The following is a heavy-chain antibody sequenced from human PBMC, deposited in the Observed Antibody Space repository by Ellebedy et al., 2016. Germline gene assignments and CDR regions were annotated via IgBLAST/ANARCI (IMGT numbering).Heavy chain of an antibody. D-gene: IGHD3-3*01. CDR1: GFTFSSYW. CDR2: INSDGSST. J-gene: IGHJ6*02. Sequence: GESLKISXAASGFTFSSYWMHWVRQAPGKGLVWVSRINSDGSSTSYADSVKDRFTISRDNAKNTLYLQMNSLRAEDTAVYYCASLGGDVDFWSGYWPGGMDVWGQGTTVTVSS. CDR3: ASLGGDVDFWSGYWPGGMDV. V-gene: IGHV3-74*01.